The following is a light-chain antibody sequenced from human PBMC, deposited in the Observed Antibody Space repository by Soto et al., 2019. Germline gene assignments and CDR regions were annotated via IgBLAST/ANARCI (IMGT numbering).Light chain of an antibody. J-gene: IGLJ2*01. CDR2: GNS. CDR1: SSNIGAGYD. CDR3: QSYDSSDVV. V-gene: IGLV1-40*01. Sequence: QSVLTQPPSVSGAPGQRVTISCTGSSSNIGAGYDVHWYQQLPGTAPKLLIYGNSNRPSGVPDRCSGSKSGTSASLAITGLQAEDEADYYRQSYDSSDVVFGGGTKLTVL.